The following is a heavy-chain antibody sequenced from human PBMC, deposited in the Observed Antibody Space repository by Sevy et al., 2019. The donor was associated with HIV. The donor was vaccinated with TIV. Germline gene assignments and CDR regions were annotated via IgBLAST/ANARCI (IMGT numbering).Heavy chain of an antibody. Sequence: ASVKVSCKASGYSFTIYYMHWVRQAPGQGLEWMGWINPNSGDTHYAQIFQGRVTMTTDTSISTAYMELSRLRSDDTAIYYCARSITIFGVAPVGIWGQGTTVTVSS. CDR2: INPNSGDT. CDR3: ARSITIFGVAPVGI. CDR1: GYSFTIYY. V-gene: IGHV1-2*02. J-gene: IGHJ3*02. D-gene: IGHD3-3*01.